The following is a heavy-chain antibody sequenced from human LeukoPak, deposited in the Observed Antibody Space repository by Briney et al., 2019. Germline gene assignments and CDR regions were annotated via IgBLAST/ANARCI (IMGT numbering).Heavy chain of an antibody. Sequence: PGGSLRLSCAASGFTFSSYWMHWVRQAPGKGLVGVSRINDDGRSTSYADSVKGRFTISRDNSMNTLYLQMNRLRAEDTAVYYCAKSRGWLQIWDYWGQGTLVTVSS. CDR3: AKSRGWLQIWDY. V-gene: IGHV3-74*01. D-gene: IGHD5-24*01. CDR2: INDDGRST. CDR1: GFTFSSYW. J-gene: IGHJ4*02.